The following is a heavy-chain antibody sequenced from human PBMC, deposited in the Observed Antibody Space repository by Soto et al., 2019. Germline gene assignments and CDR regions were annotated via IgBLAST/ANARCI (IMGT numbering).Heavy chain of an antibody. CDR2: IWYDGSNK. D-gene: IGHD3-16*01. CDR3: ARAVGPFDY. CDR1: GFSFSTYG. Sequence: GGSLRLSCAASGFSFSTYGMHWVRQAPGKGLEWVAVIWYDGSNKYYGDSVKGRFTISRDNSKNTLYLQMNSLRAEDTAVYYCARAVGPFDYWGQGTLVTVSS. V-gene: IGHV3-33*01. J-gene: IGHJ4*02.